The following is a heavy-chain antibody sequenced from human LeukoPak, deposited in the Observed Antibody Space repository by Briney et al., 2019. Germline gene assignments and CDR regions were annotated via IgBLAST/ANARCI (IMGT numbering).Heavy chain of an antibody. Sequence: SETLSLTCTVSGGSISSYYWSWIRQPPGKGLEWIGYIYYSGSTNYNPSLKSRVTISVDTSKNQFSLKLSSVTAADTAVYYRARGSSSSWYPDLWDYYYYMDVWGKGTTVTVSS. V-gene: IGHV4-59*01. D-gene: IGHD6-13*01. J-gene: IGHJ6*03. CDR3: ARGSSSSWYPDLWDYYYYMDV. CDR2: IYYSGST. CDR1: GGSISSYY.